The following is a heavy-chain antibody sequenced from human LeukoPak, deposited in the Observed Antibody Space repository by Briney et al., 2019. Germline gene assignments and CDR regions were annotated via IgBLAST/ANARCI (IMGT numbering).Heavy chain of an antibody. V-gene: IGHV1-8*01. CDR3: TKASLAFGTKYFDP. D-gene: IGHD3-10*01. CDR2: MNPKSGNT. Sequence: ASVKVSCKASGYPFSNYDINWVRQAPGQGLEWMGWMNPKSGNTGYGQKFQGRVTMTRVTSITTAYMELRSLRSDDTAVYYCTKASLAFGTKYFDPWGQGTLVTVSS. CDR1: GYPFSNYD. J-gene: IGHJ5*02.